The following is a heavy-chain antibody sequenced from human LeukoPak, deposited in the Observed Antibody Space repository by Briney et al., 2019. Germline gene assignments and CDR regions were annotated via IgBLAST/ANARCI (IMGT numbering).Heavy chain of an antibody. J-gene: IGHJ2*01. CDR3: AKTLAYSSSWYWYFDL. V-gene: IGHV3-33*06. CDR1: GFTFSSYG. D-gene: IGHD6-13*01. CDR2: VWYDGSNK. Sequence: PERSLRLSCVASGFTFSSYGMHWVRQAPGKGLEWVAVVWYDGSNKYYADSVEGRFTISRDNSKNTLYLQMNSLRAEDTAGYYCAKTLAYSSSWYWYFDLWGRGTPVTVSS.